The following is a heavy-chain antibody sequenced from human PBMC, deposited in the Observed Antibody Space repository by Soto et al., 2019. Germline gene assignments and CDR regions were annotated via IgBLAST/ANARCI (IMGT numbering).Heavy chain of an antibody. J-gene: IGHJ6*02. Sequence: GASVKVSCKASGYTFTSYGISWVRQAPGQGLEWMGWISAYNGNTNYAQKLQGRVTMTTDTSTSTAYMELRSLRSDDTAVYYCARDHSCSSTICPPYYYYYYGMDVWGQGTTVTVSS. V-gene: IGHV1-18*01. CDR2: ISAYNGNT. D-gene: IGHD2-2*01. CDR3: ARDHSCSSTICPPYYYYYYGMDV. CDR1: GYTFTSYG.